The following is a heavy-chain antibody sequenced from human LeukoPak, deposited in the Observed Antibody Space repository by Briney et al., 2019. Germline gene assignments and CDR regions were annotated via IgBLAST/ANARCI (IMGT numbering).Heavy chain of an antibody. CDR2: INISGST. J-gene: IGHJ5*02. Sequence: SETLSLTCTASGCTIGGYYRSWIRQPAGKGLEWIASINISGSTNYNPSLKSRVTMSVDTSKNQFSLELSSVTAADTAVYYCARGLRFSGGSSWFDPWGQGTLVTVSS. D-gene: IGHD2-15*01. CDR1: GCTIGGYY. V-gene: IGHV4-4*07. CDR3: ARGLRFSGGSSWFDP.